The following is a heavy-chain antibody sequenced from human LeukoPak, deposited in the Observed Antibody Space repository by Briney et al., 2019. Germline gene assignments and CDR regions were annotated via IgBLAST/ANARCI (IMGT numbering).Heavy chain of an antibody. CDR3: ATSITLVDPFDY. J-gene: IGHJ4*02. CDR1: GYTFSNYW. CDR2: IYPGDSDV. Sequence: ESLKISCKASGYTFSNYWIAWVRQMPGQGLEWIGIIYPGDSDVRYSPSFQGQVTISADKSISTTFLQWSSLKASDTAMYYRATSITLVDPFDYWGQGTLVTVSS. V-gene: IGHV5-51*01. D-gene: IGHD3-10*01.